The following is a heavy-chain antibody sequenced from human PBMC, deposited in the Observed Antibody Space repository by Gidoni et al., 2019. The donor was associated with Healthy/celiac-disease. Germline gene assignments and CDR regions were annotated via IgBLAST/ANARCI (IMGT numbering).Heavy chain of an antibody. J-gene: IGHJ4*02. D-gene: IGHD3-16*01. V-gene: IGHV3-48*03. Sequence: GESGGGLVQPGGSLRLSCAASGFTFSSYEMNWVRRAPGKGLEWVSYISSSGSTIYYADSVKGRFTISRDNAKNSLYLQMSSLRPEDTAGYYCATGPRYTVGYWGQGTLVTVSS. CDR2: ISSSGSTI. CDR3: ATGPRYTVGY. CDR1: GFTFSSYE.